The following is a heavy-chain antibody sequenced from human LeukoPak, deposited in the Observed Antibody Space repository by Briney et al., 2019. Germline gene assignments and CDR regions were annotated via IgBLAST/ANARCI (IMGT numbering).Heavy chain of an antibody. CDR1: GFTVSSNY. CDR2: IYSGGST. Sequence: PGGSLRLSCAASGFTVSSNYMSWVRQAPGKGLEWVSVIYSGGSTYYADSVKGRFTISRDNSKNTLYLQMNSLRAEDTAVYYCARVTGYIVEDYFDYWGQGTLVTVSS. V-gene: IGHV3-66*01. J-gene: IGHJ4*02. D-gene: IGHD3-22*01. CDR3: ARVTGYIVEDYFDY.